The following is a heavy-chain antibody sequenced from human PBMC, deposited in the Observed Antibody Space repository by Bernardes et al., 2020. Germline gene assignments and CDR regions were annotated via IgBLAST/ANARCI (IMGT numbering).Heavy chain of an antibody. CDR3: ARDHLYGDYVVSACDI. Sequence: GGSLRLSCAASGFTFDDYGMSWVRQAPGKGLEWVSGINWNGGSTGYADSVKGRFTISRDNAKNSLYLQMNSLRAEDTALYHWARDHLYGDYVVSACDIWGHGLLVT. J-gene: IGHJ3*02. D-gene: IGHD4-17*01. CDR2: INWNGGST. CDR1: GFTFDDYG. V-gene: IGHV3-20*01.